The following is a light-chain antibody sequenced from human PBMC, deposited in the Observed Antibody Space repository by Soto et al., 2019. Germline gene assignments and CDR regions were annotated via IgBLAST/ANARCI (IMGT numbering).Light chain of an antibody. CDR2: LEGSGAY. J-gene: IGLJ3*02. V-gene: IGLV4-60*03. Sequence: QPVLTQSSSASASLGSSVNLTCTLSSGHSSFIIAWHQQQPGKAPRYWMKLEGSGAYNKGSGVPDRFSGSSSGADRYLTISNLRSEDEADYYCETWDSNTRVFGGGTKVTVL. CDR3: ETWDSNTRV. CDR1: SGHSSFI.